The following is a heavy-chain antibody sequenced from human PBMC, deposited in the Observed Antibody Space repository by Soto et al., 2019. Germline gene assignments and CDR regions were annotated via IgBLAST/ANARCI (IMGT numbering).Heavy chain of an antibody. V-gene: IGHV3-23*01. Sequence: EVQLLESGGGLIQPGGSLRVSCAASGFAFSYYGMSWVRQAPGKGLQWVSSISGGGGSTYYADSVKGRITISRDNSKNTLCLHLYSLKAEDTAVYYCAKSFRGVTATRVGFDSWGQGTLVTVSS. J-gene: IGHJ4*02. D-gene: IGHD5-18*01. CDR3: AKSFRGVTATRVGFDS. CDR1: GFAFSYYG. CDR2: ISGGGGST.